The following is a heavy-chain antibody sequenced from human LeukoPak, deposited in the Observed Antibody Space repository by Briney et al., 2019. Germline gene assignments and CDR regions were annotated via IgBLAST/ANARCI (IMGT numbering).Heavy chain of an antibody. CDR2: IKSKPDGGTT. D-gene: IGHD5-24*01. CDR3: ATGGINLDF. CDR1: GFIFSNAW. J-gene: IGHJ4*02. Sequence: GGSLRLSCGGSGFIFSNAWMNWVRQAPGKGLEWVGRIKSKPDGGTTDYAAPVKGRFTISRDDSKNTVVLQMNSLKTEDTAVYYCATGGINLDFWGQGTLVTVSS. V-gene: IGHV3-15*07.